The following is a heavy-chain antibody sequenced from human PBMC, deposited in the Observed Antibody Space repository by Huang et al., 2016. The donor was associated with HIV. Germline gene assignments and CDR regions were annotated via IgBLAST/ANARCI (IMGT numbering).Heavy chain of an antibody. CDR2: SYPGDSDT. CDR1: GYSFNTYW. Sequence: EVQLVQSGAEVKKPGESLKISCQGSGYSFNTYWIAWVRQMPGTGPEGMGSSYPGDSDTRYSQSVQGQVTIAADKSIDTAYLQWRSLKASDTAMYYCARKFSSTWYRAFDLWGQGTMVTVSS. D-gene: IGHD6-13*01. J-gene: IGHJ3*01. CDR3: ARKFSSTWYRAFDL. V-gene: IGHV5-51*01.